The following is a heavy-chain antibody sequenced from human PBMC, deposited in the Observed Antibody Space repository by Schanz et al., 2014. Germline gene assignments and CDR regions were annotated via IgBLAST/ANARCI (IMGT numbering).Heavy chain of an antibody. CDR2: TRNKANSYTT. CDR3: TRDRGALINHNDALDL. J-gene: IGHJ3*01. CDR1: GFTFSDHH. V-gene: IGHV3-72*01. Sequence: EVQVVESGGGLVQPGGSLRLSCAASGFTFSDHHMDWVRQAPGKGLEWLGRTRNKANSYTTGYAASVKGRFTISRDESKNSLYLQMNSLRSEDTAVYYCTRDRGALINHNDALDLWGQGTMVSVSS. D-gene: IGHD3-16*01.